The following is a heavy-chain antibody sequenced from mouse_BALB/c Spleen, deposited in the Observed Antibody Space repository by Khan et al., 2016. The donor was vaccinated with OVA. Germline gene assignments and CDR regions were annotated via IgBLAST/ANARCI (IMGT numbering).Heavy chain of an antibody. D-gene: IGHD1-1*01. CDR2: VSTGGGYT. V-gene: IGHV5-6*01. Sequence: EVELVESGGDLVKPGGSLKLSCAASGFTFSTYGMSWVRQTPDKRLEWVATVSTGGGYTYYPDSVKGRFIISRDNAKNTLYLQMGGLKSEDTAMFYCTRLAYYYDSEGFAYWGQGTLVTVSA. CDR3: TRLAYYYDSEGFAY. J-gene: IGHJ3*01. CDR1: GFTFSTYG.